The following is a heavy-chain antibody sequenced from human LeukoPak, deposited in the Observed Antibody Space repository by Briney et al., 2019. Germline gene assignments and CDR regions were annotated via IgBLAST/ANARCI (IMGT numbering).Heavy chain of an antibody. J-gene: IGHJ4*02. CDR2: ISWDGGST. CDR1: GFTFDDYT. Sequence: GGSPRLSCAASGFTFDDYTMHWVRQAPGKGLEGVSLISWDGGSTYYADSVKGRFTISRDNSKNSLYLQMNSLRTEDTALYYCAKDILRRLGFNSGWYGGVDYWGQGTLVTVSS. V-gene: IGHV3-43*01. CDR3: AKDILRRLGFNSGWYGGVDY. D-gene: IGHD6-19*01.